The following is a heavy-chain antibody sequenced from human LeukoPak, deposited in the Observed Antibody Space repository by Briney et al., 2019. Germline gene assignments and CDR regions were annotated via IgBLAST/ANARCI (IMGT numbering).Heavy chain of an antibody. V-gene: IGHV3-7*03. CDR2: IKQDGSEK. CDR1: GFTFSSYW. J-gene: IGHJ4*02. D-gene: IGHD3-10*01. CDR3: AKETASDFGGAVDY. Sequence: QTGGSLRLSCAASGFTFSSYWMSWVRQAPGKGLEWVANIKQDGSEKYYVDSVKGRFTISRDNAKNSLYLQINSLRAEDTAVYYCAKETASDFGGAVDYWGQGTLVTVSS.